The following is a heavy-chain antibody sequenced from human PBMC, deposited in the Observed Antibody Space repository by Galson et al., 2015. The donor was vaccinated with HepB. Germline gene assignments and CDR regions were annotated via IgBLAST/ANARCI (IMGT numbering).Heavy chain of an antibody. CDR1: GFTFSSYV. Sequence: SLRLSCAASGFTFSSYVMSWVRQAPGKGLEWVSDISGSGGSTYYADSVKGRFTISRDNSKNTLYLQMNRLRAEDTAVYYCAKEGYSSGWYYFDYWGQGTPVTVSS. J-gene: IGHJ4*02. CDR3: AKEGYSSGWYYFDY. D-gene: IGHD6-19*01. V-gene: IGHV3-23*01. CDR2: ISGSGGST.